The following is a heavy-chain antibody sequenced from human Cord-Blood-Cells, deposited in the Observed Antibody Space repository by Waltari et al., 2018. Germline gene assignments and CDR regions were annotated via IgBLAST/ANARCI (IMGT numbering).Heavy chain of an antibody. D-gene: IGHD6-6*01. CDR3: ATEYSSSFDY. V-gene: IGHV1-8*01. Sequence: QVQLAQSGAEVKKPLASVKVSCKASGYTFPRYEINWVRQATGQGLEWMGWMKPNRGNTGYAQKFQGRVTMTRNTSISTAYMELSSMRSEDTAVYYCATEYSSSFDYWRQGTLVTVSS. CDR1: GYTFPRYE. CDR2: MKPNRGNT. J-gene: IGHJ4*02.